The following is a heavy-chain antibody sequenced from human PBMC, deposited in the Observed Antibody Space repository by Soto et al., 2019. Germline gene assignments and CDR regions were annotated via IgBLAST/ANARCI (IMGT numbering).Heavy chain of an antibody. CDR2: ISSSSSYT. V-gene: IGHV3-11*06. CDR1: GFTFSDYY. D-gene: IGHD6-13*01. Sequence: GGSLRLSCAAPGFTFSDYYMSWIRQAPGKGLEWVSYISSSSSYTNYADSVKGRFTISRDNAKNSLYLQMNSLRAEDTAVYYCARAAAGQQAIDYWGQGTLVTVSS. CDR3: ARAAAGQQAIDY. J-gene: IGHJ4*02.